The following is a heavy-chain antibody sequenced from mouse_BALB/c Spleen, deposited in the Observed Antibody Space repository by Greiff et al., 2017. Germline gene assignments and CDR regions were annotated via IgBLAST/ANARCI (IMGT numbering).Heavy chain of an antibody. CDR1: GYNFTSYW. CDR2: IYPGSGST. Sequence: QVQLQQPGAELVKPGTSVKLSCKASGYNFTSYWINWVKLRPGQGLEWIGDIYPGSGSTNYNEKFKSKATLTVDTSSSTAYMQLSSLASEDSALYYCAREDFAYWGQGTLVTVSA. CDR3: AREDFAY. V-gene: IGHV1-55*01. J-gene: IGHJ3*01.